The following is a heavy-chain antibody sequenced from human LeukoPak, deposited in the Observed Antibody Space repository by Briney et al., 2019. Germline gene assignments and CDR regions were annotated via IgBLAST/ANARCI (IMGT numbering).Heavy chain of an antibody. J-gene: IGHJ4*02. CDR3: ARVDSGRYYGHDY. V-gene: IGHV1-18*01. CDR1: GYTLRNYD. Sequence: ASVKVSCKASGYTLRNYDISWVRQAPGQGLEWMGWISVYNGNTNYAQKFQGRVTMTTDTSTSTAYMELRSLRSDDTAMYYCARVDSGRYYGHDYWGQGTLVTVSS. CDR2: ISVYNGNT. D-gene: IGHD1-26*01.